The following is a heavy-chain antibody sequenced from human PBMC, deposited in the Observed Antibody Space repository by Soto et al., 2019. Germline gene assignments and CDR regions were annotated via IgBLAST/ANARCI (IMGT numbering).Heavy chain of an antibody. CDR1: GFTFSSYG. CDR2: IWYDGSNK. V-gene: IGHV3-33*01. CDR3: ARERIVATPRGFDY. D-gene: IGHD5-12*01. J-gene: IGHJ4*02. Sequence: GGSLRLSCAASGFTFSSYGMHWVRQAPGKGLEWVAVIWYDGSNKYYADSVKGRFTISRDNSKNTLYLQMNSLRAEDTAVYYCARERIVATPRGFDYWGQGTLVTVSS.